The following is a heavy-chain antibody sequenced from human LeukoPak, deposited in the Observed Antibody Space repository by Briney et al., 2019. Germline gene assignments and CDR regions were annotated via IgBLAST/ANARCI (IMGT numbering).Heavy chain of an antibody. CDR1: GGSISSGGYS. D-gene: IGHD3-10*01. V-gene: IGHV4-30-2*01. Sequence: SQTLSLTCAVSGGSISSGGYSWSWIRQPPGKGLEWIGYIYHSGSTYYNPSLKSRVTISVDRSKNQFSLKLSSVTAADTAVYYCARAEQLLWFWESSSGAFDIWGQGTMVTVSS. J-gene: IGHJ3*02. CDR2: IYHSGST. CDR3: ARAEQLLWFWESSSGAFDI.